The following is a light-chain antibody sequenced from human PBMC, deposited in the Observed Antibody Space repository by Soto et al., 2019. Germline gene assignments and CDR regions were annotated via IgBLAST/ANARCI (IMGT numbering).Light chain of an antibody. J-gene: IGKJ5*01. CDR3: QQRSNWPPLIA. V-gene: IGKV3-11*01. CDR2: DAS. Sequence: EIVLTQSPATLSLSPGERATLSCRASQSVSSYLAWYQQKPGQAPRLLIYDASNRATGIPSRFSGSGSGTDDTLTISSLEPEDFAVYYCQQRSNWPPLIAFGQGTRLEIK. CDR1: QSVSSY.